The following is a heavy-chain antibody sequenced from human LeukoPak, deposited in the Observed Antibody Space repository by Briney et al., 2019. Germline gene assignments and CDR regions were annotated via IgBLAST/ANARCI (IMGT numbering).Heavy chain of an antibody. V-gene: IGHV4-4*07. D-gene: IGHD6-13*01. J-gene: IGHJ4*02. CDR3: ARGRAAASTYDY. CDR2: IYTSGST. Sequence: WEPLPFTSLSTGGSISISYWGGIRQPAGRGLGGIGRIYTSGSTNYNPSLKSRVTMSVDTSKNQFSLKLSSVTAADTAVYYCARGRAAASTYDYWGQGTLVTVSS. CDR1: GGSISISY.